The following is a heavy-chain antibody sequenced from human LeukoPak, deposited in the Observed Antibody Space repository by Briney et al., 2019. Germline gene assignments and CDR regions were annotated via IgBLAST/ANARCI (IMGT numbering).Heavy chain of an antibody. Sequence: ASVKVSCKASGYTFTSYAMHWVRQAPGQRLEWMGWINAGNDNTKYSQKFQGRVSITRGTSASTAYMELSSLRSEDTAVYYCARDKGDGYNNFDYWGQGTLVTVSS. V-gene: IGHV1-3*01. D-gene: IGHD5-24*01. CDR2: INAGNDNT. CDR3: ARDKGDGYNNFDY. CDR1: GYTFTSYA. J-gene: IGHJ4*02.